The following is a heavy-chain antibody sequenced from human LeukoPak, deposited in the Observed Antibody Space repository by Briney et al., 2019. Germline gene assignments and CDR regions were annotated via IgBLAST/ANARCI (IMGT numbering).Heavy chain of an antibody. D-gene: IGHD2-2*02. CDR2: IYPGDSDT. J-gene: IGHJ5*02. Sequence: GGSLKISCKGSGFHFTSYWIGWGRPMPGKGLEWMGIIYPGDSDTRYSPSFQGQVTISADKSISTAYLQWSSLKASDTAMYYCARGGGEYQLLYWFDPWGQGTLVTVSS. V-gene: IGHV5-51*01. CDR3: ARGGGEYQLLYWFDP. CDR1: GFHFTSYW.